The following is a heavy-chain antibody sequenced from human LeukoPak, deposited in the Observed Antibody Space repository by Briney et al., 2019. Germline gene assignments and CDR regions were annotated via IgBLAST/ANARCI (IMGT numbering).Heavy chain of an antibody. D-gene: IGHD6-19*01. Sequence: PGGSLRLSCAASGFTFSSYSMNWVRQAPGKGLEWVSSISSSSSYIYYADSVKGRFTISRDNAKNSLYLQMNSLRAEDTAVYYCARASPGSGWFRTFDYWGQGTLVTVSS. CDR3: ARASPGSGWFRTFDY. V-gene: IGHV3-21*01. CDR2: ISSSSSYI. J-gene: IGHJ4*02. CDR1: GFTFSSYS.